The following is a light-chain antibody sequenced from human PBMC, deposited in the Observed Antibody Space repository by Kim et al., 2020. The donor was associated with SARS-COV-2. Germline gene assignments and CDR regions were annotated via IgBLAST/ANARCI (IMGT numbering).Light chain of an antibody. V-gene: IGKV1-16*01. Sequence: ASVGDRVTITCRASHGIRKYLAWHQQKPGKAPTSLIYDASNLQAGVPSRFSGSGSGTDFTLTISSLQPEDFATYYCQQYDGYPISFGQGTRLEIK. J-gene: IGKJ5*01. CDR2: DAS. CDR3: QQYDGYPIS. CDR1: HGIRKY.